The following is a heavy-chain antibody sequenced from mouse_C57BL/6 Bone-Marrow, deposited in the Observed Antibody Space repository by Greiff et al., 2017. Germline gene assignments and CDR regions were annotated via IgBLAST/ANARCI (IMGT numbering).Heavy chain of an antibody. CDR3: ARIYYDSPFAY. J-gene: IGHJ3*01. Sequence: QVTLKESGPGILQPSPSLSLTCSFSGFSLSTFGMAVGWIRPPSGQGLEWLAHIWWDDDKYYNPVPKSRLTISKDTSKNQVFLKIGKVDTAYTATYYCARIYYDSPFAYWGQGTLVTVSA. D-gene: IGHD2-4*01. V-gene: IGHV8-8*01. CDR1: GFSLSTFGMA. CDR2: IWWDDDK.